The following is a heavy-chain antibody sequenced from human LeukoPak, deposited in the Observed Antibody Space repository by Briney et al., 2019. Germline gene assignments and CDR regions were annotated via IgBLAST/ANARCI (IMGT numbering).Heavy chain of an antibody. V-gene: IGHV3-71*01. Sequence: GGSLRLSCAASGFTFINAWMAWVRQAPGKGLEWVGRIKAKAYGGTTKNAASVKGRFTISRDDSRSIAYLQMNSLRAEDTAVYSCARGADGVSSNSRGWFDPWGQGTLVTVSS. CDR2: IKAKAYGGTT. CDR3: ARGADGVSSNSRGWFDP. CDR1: GFTFINAW. J-gene: IGHJ5*02. D-gene: IGHD2-15*01.